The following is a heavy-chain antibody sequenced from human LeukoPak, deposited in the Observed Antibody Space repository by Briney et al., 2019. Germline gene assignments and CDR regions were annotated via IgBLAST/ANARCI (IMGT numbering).Heavy chain of an antibody. Sequence: PSETLSLTCTVSGGSIRSGSNDWAWIRPPPGKGLEWIVSMYYSGSTYYNPSLENRVTISIDTSKNHSSLKLSSLSAADTSVYYCAKRDDSGGNLVDLWGQGTLVTVS. CDR2: MYYSGST. CDR1: GGSIRSGSND. D-gene: IGHD3-22*01. CDR3: AKRDDSGGNLVDL. J-gene: IGHJ4*02. V-gene: IGHV4-39*02.